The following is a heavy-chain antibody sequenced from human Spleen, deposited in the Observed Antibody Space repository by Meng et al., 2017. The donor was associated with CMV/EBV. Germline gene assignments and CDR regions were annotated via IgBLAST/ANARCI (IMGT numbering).Heavy chain of an antibody. J-gene: IGHJ4*02. V-gene: IGHV3-74*01. D-gene: IGHD3-16*01. CDR3: AKGLGEIGGSSNVYHSAADY. CDR2: INGDGTST. Sequence: GGSLRLSCKASGFPFRTYWMHWVRQVPGKGLVWVSRINGDGTSTSYADSVKGRFTMSRDNSKNTVYLQMNRLSGEDTAVYYCAKGLGEIGGSSNVYHSAADYWGQGTLVTVSS. CDR1: GFPFRTYW.